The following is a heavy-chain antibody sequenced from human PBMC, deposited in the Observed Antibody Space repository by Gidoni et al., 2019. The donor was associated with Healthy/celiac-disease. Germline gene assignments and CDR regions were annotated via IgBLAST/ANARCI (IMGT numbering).Heavy chain of an antibody. Sequence: QVQLQQSGPGLVKPSQTLSLTRAILGDRVSIKRAAWNWIRQSPSRGRECLGRTYYRYKWYNEYAGSVKSRITINPDTSKNQFSLQLNSVTPEDTAVYYCARVAGDYYYYGMDVWGQGTTVTVSS. CDR3: ARVAGDYYYYGMDV. V-gene: IGHV6-1*01. D-gene: IGHD6-13*01. CDR1: GDRVSIKRAA. CDR2: TYYRYKWYN. J-gene: IGHJ6*02.